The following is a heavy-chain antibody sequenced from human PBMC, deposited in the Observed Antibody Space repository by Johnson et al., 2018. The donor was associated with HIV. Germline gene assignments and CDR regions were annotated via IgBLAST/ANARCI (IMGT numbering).Heavy chain of an antibody. V-gene: IGHV3-7*05. CDR1: GFTFSDYW. J-gene: IGHJ3*02. Sequence: VQLVESGGCVARPGGSLRLSCVASGFTFSDYWMSWVRQAPGKGLEWVANIKQDGSYKYYVDSVKGRFTISRDTAQNSVYLQMNSLRVDDTAVYYCAREFWGTSSPFDIWGQGTMVTVSS. CDR2: IKQDGSYK. CDR3: AREFWGTSSPFDI. D-gene: IGHD3-16*01.